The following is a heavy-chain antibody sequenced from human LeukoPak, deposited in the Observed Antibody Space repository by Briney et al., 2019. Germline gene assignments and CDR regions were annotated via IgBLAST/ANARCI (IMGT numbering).Heavy chain of an antibody. V-gene: IGHV3-30*18. J-gene: IGHJ4*02. CDR2: ISYDGSNK. CDR3: AKDELVY. D-gene: IGHD1-1*01. CDR1: GFTFSSYG. Sequence: PGRSLRLSCAASGFTFSSYGMHWVRQAPGKGLEWVAVISYDGSNKYYADSVKGRFTISRDNSKNTLYLQMNSLRAEDTAVYYCAKDELVYWGQGTLVTVSS.